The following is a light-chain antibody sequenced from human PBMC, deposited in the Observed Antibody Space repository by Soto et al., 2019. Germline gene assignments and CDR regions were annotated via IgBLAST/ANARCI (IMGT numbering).Light chain of an antibody. CDR2: DAS. Sequence: EIVMTQSPATLSVSPGEGATLSCRASQSVSSNLAWLQQKPGQAPRLLIYDASARATGTPARFSGSGSGTEFTLTISSLQSEDFAVYYCQQYNNWPRTFGQGTKVEIK. J-gene: IGKJ1*01. CDR1: QSVSSN. CDR3: QQYNNWPRT. V-gene: IGKV3-15*01.